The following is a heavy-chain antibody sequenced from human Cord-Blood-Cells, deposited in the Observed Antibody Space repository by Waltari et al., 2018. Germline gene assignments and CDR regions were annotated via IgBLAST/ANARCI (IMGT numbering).Heavy chain of an antibody. CDR1: GYTFTSYA. V-gene: IGHV1-3*01. Sequence: QVQLVQSGAEVKKPGASVKVSCKASGYTFTSYAMHWVRQAPVQRLEWMGWINAGNGNTKYSQKFQGRVTSTRDTSASTAYMELSSLRSEDTAVYYCARVGDSSGWYYAFDIWGQGTMVTVSS. CDR3: ARVGDSSGWYYAFDI. CDR2: INAGNGNT. D-gene: IGHD6-19*01. J-gene: IGHJ3*02.